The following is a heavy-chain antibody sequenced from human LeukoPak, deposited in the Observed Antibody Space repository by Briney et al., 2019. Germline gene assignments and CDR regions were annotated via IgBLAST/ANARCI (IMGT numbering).Heavy chain of an antibody. D-gene: IGHD2-2*01. CDR2: ISGSGGST. CDR3: ANPFSTPRSNYYIDV. CDR1: GFTFSSYA. Sequence: PGGSLRLSCAASGFTFSSYAMSWFRQAPGKGLEWVLAISGSGGSTYYADSVKGRFTISRDNSKSTLYLQMNSLRAEDTAVYYCANPFSTPRSNYYIDVWGKGTTVTVSS. V-gene: IGHV3-23*01. J-gene: IGHJ6*03.